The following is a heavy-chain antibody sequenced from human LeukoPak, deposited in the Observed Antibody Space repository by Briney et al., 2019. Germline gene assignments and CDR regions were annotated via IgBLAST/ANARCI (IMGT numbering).Heavy chain of an antibody. CDR3: ARSSGWYHRGPDYYYYYMDV. V-gene: IGHV3-21*01. Sequence: PGGSLRLSCAASGFIFNSHSMNWVRQAPGKGLEWVSSISSTSSYIYYADSVKSRFTISRDNAKNSLYLQMNSLRAEDTAVYYCARSSGWYHRGPDYYYYYMDVWGKGTTVAVS. J-gene: IGHJ6*03. D-gene: IGHD6-19*01. CDR1: GFIFNSHS. CDR2: ISSTSSYI.